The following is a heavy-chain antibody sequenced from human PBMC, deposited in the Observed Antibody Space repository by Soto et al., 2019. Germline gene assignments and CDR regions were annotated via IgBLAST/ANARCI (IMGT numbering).Heavy chain of an antibody. CDR1: GFTFSIYA. V-gene: IGHV3-23*01. CDR3: AKDASYYDFWSGYYHYYYGMDV. CDR2: ISGSGGST. Sequence: PGGSLRLSCAASGFTFSIYAMSWVRQAPGKGLEWVSAISGSGGSTYYADSVKGRFTISRDNSKNTLYLQMNSLRAEDTAVYYCAKDASYYDFWSGYYHYYYGMDVWGQGTTVTVSS. D-gene: IGHD3-3*01. J-gene: IGHJ6*02.